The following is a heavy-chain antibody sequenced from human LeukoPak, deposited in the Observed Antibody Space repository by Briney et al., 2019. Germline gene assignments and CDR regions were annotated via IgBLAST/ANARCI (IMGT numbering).Heavy chain of an antibody. D-gene: IGHD3-22*01. V-gene: IGHV1-8*01. J-gene: IGHJ4*02. CDR2: MNPNSGNT. Sequence: PPVKVSCKASGYTFTSNDINWVRQATGQGLEWMGWMNPNSGNTAYAQKFQGRVTKTRNTAISTAYMELSSLRSEDMAVYYCARPKSKYDSSGYYPLDYWGQGTLVTVSS. CDR1: GYTFTSND. CDR3: ARPKSKYDSSGYYPLDY.